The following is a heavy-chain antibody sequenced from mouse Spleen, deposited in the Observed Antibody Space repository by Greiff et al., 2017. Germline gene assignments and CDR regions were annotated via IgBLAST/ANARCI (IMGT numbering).Heavy chain of an antibody. CDR3: ARLRGYSNYGGGAMDY. CDR2: IDPSDSYT. CDR1: GYTFTSYW. D-gene: IGHD2-5*01. J-gene: IGHJ4*01. Sequence: QVQLQQPGAELVRPGTSVKLSCKASGYTFTSYWMHWVKQRPGQGLEWIGVIDPSDSYTNYNQKFKGKATLTVDTSSSTAYMQLSSLTSEDSAVYYCARLRGYSNYGGGAMDYWGQGTSVTVSS. V-gene: IGHV1-59*01.